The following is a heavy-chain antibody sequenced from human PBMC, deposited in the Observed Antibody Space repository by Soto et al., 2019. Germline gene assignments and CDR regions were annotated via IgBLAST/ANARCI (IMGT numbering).Heavy chain of an antibody. CDR3: ARSFDYGYIHH. V-gene: IGHV3-53*01. CDR1: GFTVNSDY. CDR2: IYAGGST. J-gene: IGHJ4*02. D-gene: IGHD3-10*01. Sequence: EGQRVEPGGGLTQPGGSLSLPCENPGFTVNSDYMSWVRRAQGKGLDWVSIIYAGGSTYYADSVRGRFTISSDNSRNTLYLQMNSLRVEDTAVYYCARSFDYGYIHHWGQGTLVTVSS.